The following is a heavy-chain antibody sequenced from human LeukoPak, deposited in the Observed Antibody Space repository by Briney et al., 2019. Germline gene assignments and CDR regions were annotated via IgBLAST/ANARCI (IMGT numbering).Heavy chain of an antibody. CDR3: ARGGAFCSITTCHEFDH. CDR2: THPSTVGT. D-gene: IGHD2-2*01. CDR1: GYTFTPSY. J-gene: IGHJ4*02. Sequence: ASVNVSFTPSGYTFTPSYLHWVRQVPGQGLEWMGWTHPSTVGTKSPQQFEGRVTMTRDTSNTTGYLELRSLRLDDTATYYCARGGAFCSITTCHEFDHWGQGTLVIVSS. V-gene: IGHV1-2*02.